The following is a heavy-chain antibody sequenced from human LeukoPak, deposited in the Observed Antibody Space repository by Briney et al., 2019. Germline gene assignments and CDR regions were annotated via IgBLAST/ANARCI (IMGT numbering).Heavy chain of an antibody. CDR3: ARGGIAARRPTIYYYYYYMDV. V-gene: IGHV4-59*01. J-gene: IGHJ6*03. Sequence: SETLSLTCTVSGGSISSYYWSWIRQPPGKGLEWIGYIYYSGSTNYNPSLKSRVTISVDTSKNQFSLKLSSVTAADTAVYYCARGGIAARRPTIYYYYYYMDVWGKGTTATVSS. CDR1: GGSISSYY. D-gene: IGHD6-6*01. CDR2: IYYSGST.